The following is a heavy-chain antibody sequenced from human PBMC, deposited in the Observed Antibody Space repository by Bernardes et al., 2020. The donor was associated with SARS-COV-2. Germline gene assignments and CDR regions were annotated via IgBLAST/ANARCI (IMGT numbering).Heavy chain of an antibody. CDR2: IYRSGKT. CDR1: GYSISSVYY. CDR3: AKGGENSLEY. V-gene: IGHV4-38-2*01. D-gene: IGHD3-10*01. Sequence: SKTLYLTCAVSGYSISSVYYWGCILQPPGRTLEWIGSIYRSGKTYYNPSLKSRVTISIDTSKNQLSLELTSVTASDTAVYFCAKGGENSLEYWGQGTLVTVAS. J-gene: IGHJ4*02.